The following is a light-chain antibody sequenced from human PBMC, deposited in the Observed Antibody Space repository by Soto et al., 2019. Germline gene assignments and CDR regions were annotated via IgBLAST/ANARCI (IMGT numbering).Light chain of an antibody. Sequence: ENVLTQSPGTLSLSPGERATLSCRASQSVNIYLAWYQQKPGQAPRLLIYDASNRATGVPARFSGSGSGTDFTLTISSLESEDFAIYYCQQRANWPLTFGGGTKVDIK. CDR2: DAS. CDR1: QSVNIY. V-gene: IGKV3-11*01. J-gene: IGKJ4*01. CDR3: QQRANWPLT.